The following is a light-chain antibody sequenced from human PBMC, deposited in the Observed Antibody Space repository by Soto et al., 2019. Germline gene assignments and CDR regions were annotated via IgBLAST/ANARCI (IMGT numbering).Light chain of an antibody. Sequence: QSVLTQPPSVSGAPGQRVTISCTGSSSNIGAGYDVHWYQQLPGTAPKRLIYGNSNRPSGVPDRFSGSKSGTSASLAITGLQAEDEADYYCQSYDSSLSAFFGTGTKVTV. CDR3: QSYDSSLSAF. V-gene: IGLV1-40*01. J-gene: IGLJ1*01. CDR2: GNS. CDR1: SSNIGAGYD.